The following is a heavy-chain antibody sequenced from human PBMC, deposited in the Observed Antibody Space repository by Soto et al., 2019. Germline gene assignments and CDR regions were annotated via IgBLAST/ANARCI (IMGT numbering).Heavy chain of an antibody. J-gene: IGHJ3*02. D-gene: IGHD3-22*01. Sequence: RGESLKISCKGSGYSFTSYWISWVRQMPGKGLEWMGRIDPSDSYTNYSPSFQGHVTISADKSISTAYLQWSSLKASDTAMYYCARHTRSYYDSSGYYGAFDIWGQGTMVTVSS. CDR1: GYSFTSYW. CDR2: IDPSDSYT. V-gene: IGHV5-10-1*01. CDR3: ARHTRSYYDSSGYYGAFDI.